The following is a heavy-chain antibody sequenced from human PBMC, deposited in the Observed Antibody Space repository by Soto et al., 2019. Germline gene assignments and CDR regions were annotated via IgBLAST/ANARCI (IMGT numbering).Heavy chain of an antibody. CDR1: GYTFTGYY. CDR3: ARRATITQFDY. CDR2: INAGNGNT. D-gene: IGHD5-12*01. J-gene: IGHJ4*02. V-gene: IGHV1-3*01. Sequence: ASVKVSCKASGYTFTGYYMHWVRQAPGQGLEWMGWINAGNGNTKYSQKFQGRVTITRDTSASTAYMELSSLRSEDTAVYYCARRATITQFDYWGQGTLVTVSS.